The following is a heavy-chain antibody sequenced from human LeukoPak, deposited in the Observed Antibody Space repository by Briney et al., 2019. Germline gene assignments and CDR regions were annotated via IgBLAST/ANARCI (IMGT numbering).Heavy chain of an antibody. Sequence: SETLSLTCAVYGGSFSGYYWSWIRQPPGKGLEWIGEINHSGSTNYNPSLKSRVTISVDTSKNQFSLKLSSVTAADTAVYYCARLFVYYDYVWGSYRLDYYYYYYMDVWGKGTTVTISS. CDR3: ARLFVYYDYVWGSYRLDYYYYYYMDV. J-gene: IGHJ6*03. D-gene: IGHD3-16*02. V-gene: IGHV4-34*01. CDR1: GGSFSGYY. CDR2: INHSGST.